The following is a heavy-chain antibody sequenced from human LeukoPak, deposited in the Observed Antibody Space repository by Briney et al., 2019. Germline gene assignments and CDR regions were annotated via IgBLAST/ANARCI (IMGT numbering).Heavy chain of an antibody. J-gene: IGHJ4*02. V-gene: IGHV3-23*01. Sequence: PGGSLRLSCAASGFTLSSTAMAWVRQAPGKGLEWVPAMNGGNDGTHYADSVKGRFTISRDNSKNMLYLQMNSLRAEDTALYYCAKDFWGFSFGYWGQGTLVTVSS. CDR3: AKDFWGFSFGY. CDR2: MNGGNDGT. CDR1: GFTLSSTA. D-gene: IGHD7-27*01.